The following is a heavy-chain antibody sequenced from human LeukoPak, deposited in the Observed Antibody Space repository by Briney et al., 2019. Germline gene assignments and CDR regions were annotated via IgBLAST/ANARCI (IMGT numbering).Heavy chain of an antibody. J-gene: IGHJ4*02. Sequence: GRSLRLSCAASGFTFEDYAMHWVRQAPGKGLEWVSGISWNSGSIGYADSVKGRFTISRDNAKNSLYLQMNSLRAEDTALYYCAKGGIVGSYLSSFDYWGQGTLVTVSS. CDR3: AKGGIVGSYLSSFDY. V-gene: IGHV3-9*01. D-gene: IGHD1-26*01. CDR1: GFTFEDYA. CDR2: ISWNSGSI.